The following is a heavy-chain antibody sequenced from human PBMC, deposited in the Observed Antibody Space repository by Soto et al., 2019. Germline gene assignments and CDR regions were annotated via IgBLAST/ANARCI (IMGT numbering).Heavy chain of an antibody. CDR3: ARYAPMTTRVGGMAV. V-gene: IGHV5-51*01. CDR1: GYSFTSYW. Sequence: ESLKISCKGSGYSFTSYWIGWVRQMPGKGLEWMGIIYPGDSDTRYSPSFQGQVTISADKSISTAYLQWSSLKASDTAMYYCARYAPMTTRVGGMAVWGQGTTVTVSS. D-gene: IGHD4-17*01. J-gene: IGHJ6*02. CDR2: IYPGDSDT.